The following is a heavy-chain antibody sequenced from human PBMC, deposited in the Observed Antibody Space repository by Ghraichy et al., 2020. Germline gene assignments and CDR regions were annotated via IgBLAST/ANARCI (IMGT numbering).Heavy chain of an antibody. CDR2: IWYDGSHE. CDR3: ARVGFDPYQFDY. D-gene: IGHD2-2*01. V-gene: IGHV3-33*07. Sequence: GGSLRLSCVASGFTFSNYGMFWVRQAPGKGLEWVAVIWYDGSHEYYADSVKGRFTISRDSSKNTLYLQMNTLRVEDTAVYYCARVGFDPYQFDYWGQGTLVTVSS. CDR1: GFTFSNYG. J-gene: IGHJ4*02.